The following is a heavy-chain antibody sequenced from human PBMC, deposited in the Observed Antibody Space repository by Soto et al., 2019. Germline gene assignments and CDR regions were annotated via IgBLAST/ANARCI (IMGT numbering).Heavy chain of an antibody. V-gene: IGHV1-69*13. J-gene: IGHJ5*02. CDR3: TKASGRSWYNWFDP. CDR1: GGNFTSYA. D-gene: IGHD6-13*01. CDR2: IVPLFGTT. Sequence: SVKVSCKASGGNFTSYAISWVRQAPGQGLEFMGGIVPLFGTTNYAHKFRGRVTVTADESTSTVYMEMSSLRSEDTAVYYCTKASGRSWYNWFDPWGPGTLVAVSS.